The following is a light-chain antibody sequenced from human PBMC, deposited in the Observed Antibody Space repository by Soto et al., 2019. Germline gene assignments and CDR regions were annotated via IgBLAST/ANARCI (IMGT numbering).Light chain of an antibody. CDR3: QQRSNWPRT. J-gene: IGKJ2*01. Sequence: EIVLTQSPATLSLSPGERATLSCRASQSVSSSLAWFQHKPGQAPRLLIYDASNRATGIPARFSGSGSGTDFTLTISSLEPEDFAIYYCQQRSNWPRTFGHGTKLEIK. V-gene: IGKV3-11*01. CDR1: QSVSSS. CDR2: DAS.